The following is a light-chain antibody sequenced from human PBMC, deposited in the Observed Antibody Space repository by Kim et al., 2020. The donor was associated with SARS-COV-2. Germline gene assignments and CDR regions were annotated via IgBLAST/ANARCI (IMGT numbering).Light chain of an antibody. CDR3: QVWDSSSDHPGV. J-gene: IGLJ3*02. Sequence: PGQMATLTCAGDNVGSKSVHWYHQKPGQAPVLVIYYDTDRPSGIPERFSGSNSGNTATLTITRVEAGDEADYHCQVWDSSSDHPGVFGGGTQLTVL. V-gene: IGLV3-21*04. CDR1: NVGSKS. CDR2: YDT.